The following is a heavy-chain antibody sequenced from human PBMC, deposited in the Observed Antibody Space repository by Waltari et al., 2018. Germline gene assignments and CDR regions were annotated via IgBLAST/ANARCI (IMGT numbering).Heavy chain of an antibody. D-gene: IGHD3-10*01. V-gene: IGHV3-7*01. Sequence: EVQLVESGGGLVQPGGSLRLSCEASGFTFRNYWMSWVRQAPGKGLEWVANKKQDGSEKDCVDSVKGLFTISRDNAKNALYLQMNSLRAEDTAVYYCARDRGTMVRGVISQWGQGTLVTVSS. CDR1: GFTFRNYW. CDR2: KKQDGSEK. CDR3: ARDRGTMVRGVISQ. J-gene: IGHJ4*02.